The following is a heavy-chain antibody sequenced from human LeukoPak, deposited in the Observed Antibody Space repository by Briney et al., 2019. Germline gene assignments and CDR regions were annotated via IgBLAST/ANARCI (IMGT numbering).Heavy chain of an antibody. V-gene: IGHV3-21*01. CDR1: GFTFSSYS. Sequence: GGSLRLSCAASGFTFSSYSMNWVRQAPGKGLEWVSSISSSSSYIYYGDSVKGRFTISRDNAKDSLYLQMNSLRTEDTAVYYCARAGDYGSGSFRWRHFDSWGQGTLVTVSS. D-gene: IGHD3-10*01. CDR2: ISSSSSYI. CDR3: ARAGDYGSGSFRWRHFDS. J-gene: IGHJ4*02.